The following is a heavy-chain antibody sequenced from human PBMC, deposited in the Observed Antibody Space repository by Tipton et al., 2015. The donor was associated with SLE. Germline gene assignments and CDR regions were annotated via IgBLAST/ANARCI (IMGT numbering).Heavy chain of an antibody. Sequence: SLRLSCAASGFTFSSYAMHWVRQAPGEGLEYVSAISSNGGSTYYADSVKGRFTISRDNSKNTLYLQMGSLRAEDMAVYYCARDLVAAAGSGAFDIWGQGTMVTVSS. CDR1: GFTFSSYA. J-gene: IGHJ3*02. CDR2: ISSNGGST. D-gene: IGHD6-13*01. CDR3: ARDLVAAAGSGAFDI. V-gene: IGHV3-64*02.